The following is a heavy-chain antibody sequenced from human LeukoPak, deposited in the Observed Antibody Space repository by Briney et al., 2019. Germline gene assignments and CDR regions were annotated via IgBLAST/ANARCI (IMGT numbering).Heavy chain of an antibody. CDR2: INSDGSST. J-gene: IGHJ6*03. D-gene: IGHD1-1*01. CDR1: GFTFSSYW. V-gene: IGHV3-74*01. Sequence: PGGSLRLSCAASGFTFSSYWMHWVRQAPGKGLVWVSRINSDGSSTSYADSVKGRFTISRDNAKNTLYLQMNSLRAEDTAVYYCAKTELEKYYYYYMDVWGKGTTVTVSS. CDR3: AKTELEKYYYYYMDV.